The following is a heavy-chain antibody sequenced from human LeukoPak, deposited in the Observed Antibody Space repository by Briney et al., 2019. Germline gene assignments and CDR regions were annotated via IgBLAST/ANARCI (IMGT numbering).Heavy chain of an antibody. D-gene: IGHD6-19*01. CDR1: GGSISSGGYS. CDR2: IYHSGST. CDR3: ARAASIAVAAYYFDY. Sequence: SETLSLTCAVSGGSISSGGYSWSWIRQPPGKGLEWIGYIYHSGSTYYNPSLKSRVTISVDWSKNQSSLKLSSVTAADTAVYYCARAASIAVAAYYFDYWGQGTLVTVSS. J-gene: IGHJ4*02. V-gene: IGHV4-30-2*01.